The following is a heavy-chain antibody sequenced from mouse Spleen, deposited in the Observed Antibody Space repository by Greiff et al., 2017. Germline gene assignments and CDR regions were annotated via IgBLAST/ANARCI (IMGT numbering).Heavy chain of an antibody. J-gene: IGHJ2*01. CDR3: ARLGVTTVVGRYYFDY. CDR1: GYTFTSYW. D-gene: IGHD1-1*01. CDR2: IDPSDSET. Sequence: QVQLQQPGAELVRPGSSVKLSCKASGYTFTSYWMHWVKQRPIQGLEWIGNIDPSDSETHYNQKFKDKATLTVDKSSSTAYMQLSSLTSEDSAVYYCARLGVTTVVGRYYFDYWGQGTTLTVSS. V-gene: IGHV1-52*01.